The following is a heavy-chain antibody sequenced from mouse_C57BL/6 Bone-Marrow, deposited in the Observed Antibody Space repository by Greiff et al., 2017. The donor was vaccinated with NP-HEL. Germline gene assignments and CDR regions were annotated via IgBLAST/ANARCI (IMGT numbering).Heavy chain of an antibody. CDR1: EYEFPSHD. CDR2: INSDGGST. V-gene: IGHV5-2*01. Sequence: EVLLVESGGGLVQPGESLKLSCESYEYEFPSHDMSWVRKTPEQRLELVAAINSDGGSTYYPDTLEGRFIISRDNTKKTLYLQRSSLRSEDTALYYCARHGRWFHYAMDYWGQGTSVTVSS. J-gene: IGHJ4*01. CDR3: ARHGRWFHYAMDY. D-gene: IGHD2-3*01.